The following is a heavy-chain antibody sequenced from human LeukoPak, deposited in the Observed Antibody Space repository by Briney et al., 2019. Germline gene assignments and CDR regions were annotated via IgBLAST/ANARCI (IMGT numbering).Heavy chain of an antibody. D-gene: IGHD4-11*01. CDR2: INHSGST. V-gene: IGHV4-34*01. CDR3: VRGGYSNYPVPPRFDP. CDR1: GGSFSGYY. Sequence: SETLSLTCAVYGGSFSGYYWSWIRQPPGKGLEWIGEINHSGSTNYNPSLKSRVTISVDTSKNQFSLKLSSVTAADTAVYYCVRGGYSNYPVPPRFDPWGQGTLVTVSS. J-gene: IGHJ5*02.